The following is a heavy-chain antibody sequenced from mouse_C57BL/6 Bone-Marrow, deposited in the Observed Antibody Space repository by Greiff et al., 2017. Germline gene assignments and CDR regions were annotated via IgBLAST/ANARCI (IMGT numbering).Heavy chain of an antibody. Sequence: QVQLQQSGAELMKPGASVKLSCKATGYTFTGYWIEWVKQRPGHGLEWIGEILPGGGSTNYNEKFKGKATFAADTSSNTAYMQLSSLTTEDSAIYYCARRYGYDGAWFAYWGQGTLVTVSA. CDR1: GYTFTGYW. J-gene: IGHJ3*01. V-gene: IGHV1-9*01. CDR2: ILPGGGST. D-gene: IGHD2-2*01. CDR3: ARRYGYDGAWFAY.